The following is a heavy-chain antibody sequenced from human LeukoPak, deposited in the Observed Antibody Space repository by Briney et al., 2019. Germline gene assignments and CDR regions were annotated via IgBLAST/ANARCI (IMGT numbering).Heavy chain of an antibody. CDR2: ISWNSGSI. V-gene: IGHV3-9*01. D-gene: IGHD6-13*01. Sequence: PGGSLRLSCAASGFTFDDYAMHWVRQAPGKGLEWVSGISWNSGSIGYADSVKGRFTIPRDNAKNSLYLQMNSLRAEDTALYYCARLAAAGYFDYWGQGTLVTVSS. CDR3: ARLAAAGYFDY. CDR1: GFTFDDYA. J-gene: IGHJ4*02.